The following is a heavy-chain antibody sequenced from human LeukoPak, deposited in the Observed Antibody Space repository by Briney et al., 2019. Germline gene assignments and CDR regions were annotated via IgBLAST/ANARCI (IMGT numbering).Heavy chain of an antibody. V-gene: IGHV4-59*01. Sequence: SETLSLTCTVSGGSISSYYWSWLRQPPGKELEWIGDISYSGGTIYKDSLKGRVTISVGTSKNQFSLKVNSVTAADTAVYYCARQKLYFAPPMGFDYWGQGSLVTVSS. D-gene: IGHD3-9*01. J-gene: IGHJ4*02. CDR1: GGSISSYY. CDR2: ISYSGGT. CDR3: ARQKLYFAPPMGFDY.